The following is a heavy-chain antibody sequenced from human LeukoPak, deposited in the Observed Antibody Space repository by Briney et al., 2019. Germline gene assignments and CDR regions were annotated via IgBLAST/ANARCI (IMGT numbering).Heavy chain of an antibody. CDR3: ARVLVRGVYDAFDI. Sequence: SETLSLTCTVSGYSISSGYYWGWIRQPPGKGLEWIGSIYHSGSTNYNPSLKSRVTMSVDTSKNQFSLKLSSVTAADTAVYYCARVLVRGVYDAFDIWGQGTMVTVSS. V-gene: IGHV4-38-2*02. CDR1: GYSISSGYY. CDR2: IYHSGST. J-gene: IGHJ3*02. D-gene: IGHD3-10*01.